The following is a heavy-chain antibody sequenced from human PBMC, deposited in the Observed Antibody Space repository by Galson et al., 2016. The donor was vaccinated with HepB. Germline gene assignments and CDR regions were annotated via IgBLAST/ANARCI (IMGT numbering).Heavy chain of an antibody. V-gene: IGHV4-38-2*02. J-gene: IGHJ4*02. CDR3: ARDQAAGTTFDY. Sequence: ETLSLTCTVSGGSISSYYWGWIRQPPGKGLEWIGSIYQRGSAYYNPSLKGRVTISVDTSKNQFSLRLSSATAADTAVYFCARDQAAGTTFDYWGQGTLVSVSS. CDR1: GGSISSYY. CDR2: IYQRGSA. D-gene: IGHD6-13*01.